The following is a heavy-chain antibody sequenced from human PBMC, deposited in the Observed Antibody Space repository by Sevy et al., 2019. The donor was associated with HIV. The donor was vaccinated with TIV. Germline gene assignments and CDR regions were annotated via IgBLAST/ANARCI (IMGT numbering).Heavy chain of an antibody. Sequence: GGSLRLSCAASGYIFSSYGIHWVRQAPGKGLEWVAFLSYDERNKYYADSVKGRFTISGESSKNTFYLQMNNLRADDTAVYYCAKDRDVLLVPSTMRDEYPGYGMDVWGQGTTVTVSS. CDR1: GYIFSSYG. CDR3: AKDRDVLLVPSTMRDEYPGYGMDV. CDR2: LSYDERNK. D-gene: IGHD2-2*01. J-gene: IGHJ6*02. V-gene: IGHV3-30*18.